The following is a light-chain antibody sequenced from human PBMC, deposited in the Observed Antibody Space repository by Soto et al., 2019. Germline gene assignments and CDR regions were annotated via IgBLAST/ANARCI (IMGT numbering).Light chain of an antibody. J-gene: IGLJ2*01. CDR1: ISDVGGYNY. CDR2: EVS. CDR3: SSFEASNNLL. V-gene: IGLV2-8*01. Sequence: QSALTQPPSASGSPVQSVTISCTGTISDVGGYNYVSWYQQHPGKAPKLMIYEVSKRPSGVPDRFSGSKSGTTASLSVSGLQVEDEADYYCSSFEASNNLLFGGGTKLTVL.